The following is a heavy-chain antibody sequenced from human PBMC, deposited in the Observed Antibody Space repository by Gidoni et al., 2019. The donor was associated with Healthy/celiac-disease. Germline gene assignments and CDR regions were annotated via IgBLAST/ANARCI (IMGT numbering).Heavy chain of an antibody. D-gene: IGHD2-15*01. J-gene: IGHJ4*02. CDR3: ARGIVGVVAATVLSSGPGY. V-gene: IGHV1-3*01. CDR1: GYPLTSYA. CDR2: INAGNGNT. Sequence: QVQLVQSGAEVKKPGASVKVSCKASGYPLTSYAMHWVRQAPGQRLEWMGWINAGNGNTKYSQKVQGRVTITRDTSASTAYMELSSLRSEDTSVYYCARGIVGVVAATVLSSGPGYWGQGTLVTVSS.